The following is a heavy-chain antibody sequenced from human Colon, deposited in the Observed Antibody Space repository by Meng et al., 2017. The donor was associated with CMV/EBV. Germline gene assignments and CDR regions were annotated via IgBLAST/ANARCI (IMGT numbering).Heavy chain of an antibody. CDR3: AKGGIATRPGEY. D-gene: IGHD6-6*01. Sequence: GESLKISCAASGFTFGNHIMHWVRQAPGKGLEWVARISYDGSDKFVDSVKGRFTISRDNSKNTLYLQMSNLRPEDTAVYYCAKGGIATRPGEYWGQGTLVTVSS. V-gene: IGHV3-30*18. J-gene: IGHJ4*02. CDR1: GFTFGNHI. CDR2: ISYDGSDK.